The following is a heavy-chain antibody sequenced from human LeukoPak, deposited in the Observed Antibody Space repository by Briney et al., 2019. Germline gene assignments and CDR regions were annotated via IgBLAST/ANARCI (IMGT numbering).Heavy chain of an antibody. Sequence: SETLSLTCAVYGGSFSGYYWSWIRQPSGKGLEWIGEINHSGSTNYNPSLKSRVTISVDTSKNQFSLKLSSVTAADTAVYYCARGNIVVVPAAETNWFDPWGQGTLVTVSS. CDR3: ARGNIVVVPAAETNWFDP. CDR1: GGSFSGYY. D-gene: IGHD2-2*01. V-gene: IGHV4-34*01. J-gene: IGHJ5*02. CDR2: INHSGST.